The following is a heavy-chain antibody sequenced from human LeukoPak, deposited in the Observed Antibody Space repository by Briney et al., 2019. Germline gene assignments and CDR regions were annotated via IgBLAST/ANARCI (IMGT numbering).Heavy chain of an antibody. CDR1: GFTFGDYA. Sequence: PGGSLRLSCTASGFTFGDYAMSWVRQAPGKGLEWVGFIRSKAYGGTTEYAVSVKGRFTISRDDSKSIAYLQMNSLKTEDTAVYYCTRVSGHYYGSGSWFDYWGQGTLVTVSS. D-gene: IGHD3-10*01. CDR2: IRSKAYGGTT. V-gene: IGHV3-49*04. J-gene: IGHJ4*02. CDR3: TRVSGHYYGSGSWFDY.